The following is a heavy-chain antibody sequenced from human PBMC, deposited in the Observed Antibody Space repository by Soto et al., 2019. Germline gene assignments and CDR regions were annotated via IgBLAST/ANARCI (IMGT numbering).Heavy chain of an antibody. CDR3: ARDGVDTATGYYYGMEV. CDR2: VSAYNGNT. D-gene: IGHD5-18*01. Sequence: QVQLVQSGAEVKKPGASVKVSCKASGYTFTSYGISWVRQAPGQGLEWMGWVSAYNGNTNYAQKLQGRVTMTTDTSTSTGNMELRSLRCDDKAVYYCARDGVDTATGYYYGMEVWGQGTTVTVSS. CDR1: GYTFTSYG. J-gene: IGHJ6*02. V-gene: IGHV1-18*01.